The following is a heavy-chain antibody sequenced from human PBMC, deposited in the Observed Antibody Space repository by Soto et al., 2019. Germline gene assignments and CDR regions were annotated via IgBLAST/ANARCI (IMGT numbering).Heavy chain of an antibody. J-gene: IGHJ4*02. CDR1: GFTFSSYA. D-gene: IGHD6-13*01. Sequence: EVQLLASGGGLVQPGGSLRLSCAASGFTFSSYAMSWVRQAPGKGLEWVSAISGGTSSTYYADSVKGRFTISRDNSKNTLHRQRKSLRAEDTAVYYCAKERWAAAGTPTLDYWGQGTLVTVSS. CDR3: AKERWAAAGTPTLDY. V-gene: IGHV3-23*01. CDR2: ISGGTSST.